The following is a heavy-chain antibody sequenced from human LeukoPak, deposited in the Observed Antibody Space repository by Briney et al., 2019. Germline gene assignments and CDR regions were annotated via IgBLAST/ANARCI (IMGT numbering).Heavy chain of an antibody. CDR2: ISGSGGST. J-gene: IGHJ4*02. CDR3: AKDNTYYYGSGSYPYFDY. V-gene: IGHV3-23*01. D-gene: IGHD3-10*01. Sequence: PGGSLRLSCAVSGFTVSGDYMSWLRQAPGRGLEWVSAISGSGGSTYYADSVKGRFTISRDNSKNTLYLQMNSLRAEDTAVYYCAKDNTYYYGSGSYPYFDYWGQGTLVTVSS. CDR1: GFTVSGDY.